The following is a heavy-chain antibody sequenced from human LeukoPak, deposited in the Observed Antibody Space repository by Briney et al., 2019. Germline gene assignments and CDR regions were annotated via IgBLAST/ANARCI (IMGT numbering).Heavy chain of an antibody. D-gene: IGHD3-10*01. CDR1: GYSFTSYW. J-gene: IGHJ4*02. V-gene: IGHV5-51*01. CDR3: ARLHYGSGSSAYFDY. Sequence: GESLKISCKGSGYSFTSYWIGWVRQMPGKGLERMGIIYPGDSDTRYSPSFQGQVTISADKSISTAYLQWSSLKASDTAMYYCARLHYGSGSSAYFDYWGQGTLVTVFS. CDR2: IYPGDSDT.